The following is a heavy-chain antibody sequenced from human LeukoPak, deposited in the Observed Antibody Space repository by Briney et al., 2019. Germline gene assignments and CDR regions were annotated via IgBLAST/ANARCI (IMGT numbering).Heavy chain of an antibody. J-gene: IGHJ6*03. CDR2: INPSSGSA. Sequence: AASVKVSCKASGYTFTSYSLHWVRQAPGQGLEWMGIINPSSGSATYPQKFQVRVTMTWDTSTSTVYMHLSSLRSEDTAVYYCARGKARIDIVVVPAAIPMDVWGKGTTVTVSS. V-gene: IGHV1-46*01. CDR1: GYTFTSYS. D-gene: IGHD2-2*02. CDR3: ARGKARIDIVVVPAAIPMDV.